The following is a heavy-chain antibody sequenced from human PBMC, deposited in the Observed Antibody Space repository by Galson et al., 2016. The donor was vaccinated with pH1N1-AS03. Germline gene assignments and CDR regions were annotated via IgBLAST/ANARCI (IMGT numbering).Heavy chain of an antibody. CDR3: AKKFYYDSSGHHLDVADV. CDR2: ISGSGGST. V-gene: IGHV3-23*01. CDR1: GFTFSNYA. J-gene: IGHJ3*01. Sequence: SLRLSCAASGFTFSNYAMTWVRQAPGKGLEWVSSISGSGGSTNSADSVRDRFSISRDNSKNTLFLQMNRLRADDTAAYYFAKKFYYDSSGHHLDVADVWGQGTAVTVSS. D-gene: IGHD3-22*01.